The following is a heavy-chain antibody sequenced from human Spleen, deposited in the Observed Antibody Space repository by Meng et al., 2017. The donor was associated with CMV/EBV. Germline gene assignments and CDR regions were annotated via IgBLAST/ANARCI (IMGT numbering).Heavy chain of an antibody. D-gene: IGHD2-15*01. CDR3: ARGWNWFDP. Sequence: GESLKISCAASGFTFSRYWMSWVRQAPGKGLEWVANIKQDGSEKYYVDSVKGRFTISRDNSKNTLYLQMNSLRAEDTAVYYCARGWNWFDPWGQGTLVTVSS. V-gene: IGHV3-7*03. J-gene: IGHJ5*02. CDR2: IKQDGSEK. CDR1: GFTFSRYW.